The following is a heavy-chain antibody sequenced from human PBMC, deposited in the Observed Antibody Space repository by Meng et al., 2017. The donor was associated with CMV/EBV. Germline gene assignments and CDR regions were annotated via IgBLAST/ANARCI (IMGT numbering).Heavy chain of an antibody. D-gene: IGHD3-3*01. V-gene: IGHV3-30*02. CDR2: IRYDGSNK. CDR3: AKDVSEIGDFWSGYSVYYGMDV. CDR1: GFTFSSYG. Sequence: GESLKISCAASGFTFSSYGMHWVRQAPGKVLEWVAFIRYDGSNKYYADSAKGRFTISRDNSKNTLYLQMNSLRAEDTAVYYCAKDVSEIGDFWSGYSVYYGMDVWGQGTTVTVSS. J-gene: IGHJ6*02.